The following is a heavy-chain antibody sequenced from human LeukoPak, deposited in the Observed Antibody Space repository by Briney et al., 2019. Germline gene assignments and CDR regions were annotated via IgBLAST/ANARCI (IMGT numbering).Heavy chain of an antibody. V-gene: IGHV3-23*01. Sequence: PAGGSLRLSCAASGFTFSSYAMSWVRQAPGKGLEWVSAISGSGGSTYYADSVKGRFTISRDNSKNTLYLQMNSLRAEDTAVYYCAKVYCSSTSCYTKGWFDPWGQGTLVTVSS. CDR3: AKVYCSSTSCYTKGWFDP. J-gene: IGHJ5*02. D-gene: IGHD2-2*02. CDR1: GFTFSSYA. CDR2: ISGSGGST.